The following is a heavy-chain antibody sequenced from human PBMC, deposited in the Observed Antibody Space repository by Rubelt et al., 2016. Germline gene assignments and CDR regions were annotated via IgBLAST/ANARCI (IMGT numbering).Heavy chain of an antibody. CDR1: GFTFSGLA. CDR2: IGRRANSYAT. CDR3: ATPSGY. V-gene: IGHV3-73*02. J-gene: IGHJ4*02. Sequence: EVQVVESGRGLVQPGGSLRLSCAVSGFTFSGLAIHWVRPASGQGLEWVGRIGRRANSYATGSDASVKGRFTSSRECSRYTAYLQMNSLGTEDTAVYYCATPSGYWGQGTLVTVSS.